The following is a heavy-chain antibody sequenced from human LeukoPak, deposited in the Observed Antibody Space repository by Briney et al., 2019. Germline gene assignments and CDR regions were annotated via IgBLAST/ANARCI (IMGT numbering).Heavy chain of an antibody. CDR1: GFTVSSNY. Sequence: GGSLRLSCAASGFTVSSNYMSWVRQAPGKGLEWVSYISSSSSTIYYADSVKGRFTISRDNAKNSLYLQMNSLRAEDTAVYYCARRPYPHDYSIYRGDYYYYMDVWGKGTTVTVSS. J-gene: IGHJ6*03. CDR3: ARRPYPHDYSIYRGDYYYYMDV. CDR2: ISSSSSTI. D-gene: IGHD4-11*01. V-gene: IGHV3-48*01.